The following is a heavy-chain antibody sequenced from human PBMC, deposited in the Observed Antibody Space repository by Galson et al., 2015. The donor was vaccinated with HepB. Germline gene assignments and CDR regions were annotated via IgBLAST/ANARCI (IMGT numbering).Heavy chain of an antibody. CDR2: IISNSNNI. Sequence: SLRLSCAASGFTFSPYTMNWVRQAPGKGLECISYIISNSNNIYYADSVKGRFTISRDNAKSSLHLQMNSLRAEDTAVYYCARERGGRYMDVWGKGTTVTVS. V-gene: IGHV3-48*01. J-gene: IGHJ6*03. D-gene: IGHD3-10*01. CDR1: GFTFSPYT. CDR3: ARERGGRYMDV.